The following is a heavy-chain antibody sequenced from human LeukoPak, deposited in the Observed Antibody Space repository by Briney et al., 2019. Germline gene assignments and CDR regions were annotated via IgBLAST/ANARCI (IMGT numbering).Heavy chain of an antibody. CDR2: IYPYTGNT. D-gene: IGHD6-13*01. CDR1: GYTFTRYY. V-gene: IGHV1-18*04. J-gene: IGHJ5*01. CDR3: ARGGQQLVWFDS. Sequence: ASVKVSCKASGYTFTRYYMHWVRQAPGQGLEWMGWIYPYTGNTNYAQMVQGRVTMTTDTSTRTAYMELTSLTSDDTAVYYCARGGQQLVWFDSWGQGTLVTVSS.